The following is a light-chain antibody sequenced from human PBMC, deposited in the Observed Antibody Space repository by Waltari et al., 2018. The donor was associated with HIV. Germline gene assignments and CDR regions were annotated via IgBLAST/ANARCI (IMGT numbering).Light chain of an antibody. CDR3: QAWDGSTAI. CDR2: KHN. CDR1: KLGDKY. J-gene: IGLJ2*01. Sequence: SYELTQPLSVSVSPGQTASITCSGDKLGDKYISWYQQKPGQSPVLVIYKHNKRPSGCPERFSGHNAGNTATLTIGGTQAMDEADYYGQAWDGSTAIFGGRTKLTVL. V-gene: IGLV3-1*01.